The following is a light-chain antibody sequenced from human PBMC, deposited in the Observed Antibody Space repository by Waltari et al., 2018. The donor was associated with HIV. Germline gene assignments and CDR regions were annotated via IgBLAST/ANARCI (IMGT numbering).Light chain of an antibody. V-gene: IGKV1-13*02. CDR2: DGS. Sequence: AIQLTQSPSSLSASVGDSVPITCRASHAISSALAWDPQKAGKAPKLLIYDGSSLESGVPARISGTGSVTDFTLIISSLQPEDFATYYCQQVKSYPHTFGGGTKVESK. J-gene: IGKJ4*01. CDR3: QQVKSYPHT. CDR1: HAISSA.